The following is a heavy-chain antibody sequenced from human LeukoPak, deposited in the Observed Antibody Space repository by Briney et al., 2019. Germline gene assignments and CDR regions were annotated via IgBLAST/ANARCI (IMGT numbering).Heavy chain of an antibody. J-gene: IGHJ4*02. Sequence: GGSLRLSCAASGFTVRSNYMTWVRQAPGKGLEWVSVIYSSGSTYYADSVKGRFTISRDNSKNTLYLQMNSLRAEDTAVYYCARREPSGRYYINWGQGTLVTGSS. CDR1: GFTVRSNY. CDR3: ARREPSGRYYIN. CDR2: IYSSGST. V-gene: IGHV3-53*01. D-gene: IGHD1-26*01.